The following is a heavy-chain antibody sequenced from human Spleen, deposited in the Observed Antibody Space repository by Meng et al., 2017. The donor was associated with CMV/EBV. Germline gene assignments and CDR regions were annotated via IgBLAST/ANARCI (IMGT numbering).Heavy chain of an antibody. Sequence: VGRVGCGGGVVQPGGSLRLFCAASGFTFSSYGMHWVRQAPGKGLEWVAFIRYDGSNKYYADSVKGRFTISRDNSKNTLYLQMNSLRAEDTAVYYCAKDSSSWLLDYWGQGTLVTVSS. CDR3: AKDSSSWLLDY. D-gene: IGHD6-13*01. V-gene: IGHV3-30*02. J-gene: IGHJ4*02. CDR2: IRYDGSNK. CDR1: GFTFSSYG.